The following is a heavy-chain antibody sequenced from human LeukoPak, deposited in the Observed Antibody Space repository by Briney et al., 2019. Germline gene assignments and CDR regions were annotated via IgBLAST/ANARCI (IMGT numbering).Heavy chain of an antibody. CDR1: GGSMRSYF. J-gene: IGHJ4*02. V-gene: IGHV4-59*08. Sequence: PSETLFLTCTVSGGSMRSYFWSWIRQPPGKGLEWIAYMYYSGKTDYNPSLQSRVTISVDTSKNQFSLNLRSVTASDTAVYYCARREGSSGRGFDYWGQGTLVSVSS. CDR3: ARREGSSGRGFDY. D-gene: IGHD6-19*01. CDR2: MYYSGKT.